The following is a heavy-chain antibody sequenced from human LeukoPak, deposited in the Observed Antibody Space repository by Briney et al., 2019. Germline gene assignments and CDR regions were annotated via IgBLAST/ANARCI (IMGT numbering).Heavy chain of an antibody. D-gene: IGHD3-22*01. V-gene: IGHV4-59*01. J-gene: IGHJ5*02. CDR2: IYYSGST. CDR3: AREKYYYDSSGFPTVYNWFDP. CDR1: GGSISSYY. Sequence: SETLSLTYTVSGGSISSYYWSWIRQPPGKGLEWIGYIYYSGSTNYNPSLKSRVTISVDTSKNQFSLKLSSVTAADTAVYYCAREKYYYDSSGFPTVYNWFDPWGQGTLVTVSS.